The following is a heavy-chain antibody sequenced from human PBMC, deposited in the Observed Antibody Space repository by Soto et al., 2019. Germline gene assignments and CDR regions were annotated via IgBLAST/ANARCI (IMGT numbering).Heavy chain of an antibody. V-gene: IGHV5-51*01. J-gene: IGHJ1*01. CDR1: GYTFTSYW. Sequence: GESLKVSCKGAGYTFTSYWIAWVRQMPGKGLEWMGIIYPGDSDTRYSPSFQGQVTISADKSITTAYLQWSSLKASDTAMYYCARHKYGDLDRWGQGTLVTVSS. CDR2: IYPGDSDT. CDR3: ARHKYGDLDR. D-gene: IGHD4-17*01.